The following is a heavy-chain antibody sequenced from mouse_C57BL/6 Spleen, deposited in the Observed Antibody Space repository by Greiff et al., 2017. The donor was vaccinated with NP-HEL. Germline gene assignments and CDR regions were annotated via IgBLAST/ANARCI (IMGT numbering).Heavy chain of an antibody. Sequence: VHVKQSGPELVKPGASVKISCKASGYTFTDYYMNWVKQSHGKSLEWIGDINPNNGGTSYNQKFKGKATLTVDKSSSTAYMELRSLTSEDSAVYYCARSPSMDYWGQGTSVTVSS. V-gene: IGHV1-26*01. CDR3: ARSPSMDY. J-gene: IGHJ4*01. CDR1: GYTFTDYY. D-gene: IGHD6-2*01. CDR2: INPNNGGT.